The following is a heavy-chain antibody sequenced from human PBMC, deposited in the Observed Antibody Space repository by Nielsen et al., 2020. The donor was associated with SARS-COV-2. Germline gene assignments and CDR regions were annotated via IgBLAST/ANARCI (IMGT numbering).Heavy chain of an antibody. D-gene: IGHD6-13*01. V-gene: IGHV3-74*01. CDR2: IKSDGSSI. J-gene: IGHJ4*02. Sequence: GGSLRLSCVASGFTFSSYWMHWVRQAPGKGLVWVSRIKSDGSSISYADSVKGRFTISRDNAKNTLYLQMNSLGVDDTAMYYCARGGAAAVIDNWGQGTLVTVSS. CDR1: GFTFSSYW. CDR3: ARGGAAAVIDN.